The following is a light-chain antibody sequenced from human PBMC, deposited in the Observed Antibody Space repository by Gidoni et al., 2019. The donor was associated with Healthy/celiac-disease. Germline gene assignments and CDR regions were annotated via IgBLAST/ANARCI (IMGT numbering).Light chain of an antibody. Sequence: DIVLTQSPGTLSLSPGESATLSCRASQSVSSSYLAWYQQKPGQAPRLLIYGASSRATGIPDRFSGSGAGKDFTLTISRLEPEDFAVYYCQQYGSSPPYTFGQGTKLEIK. J-gene: IGKJ2*01. CDR2: GAS. V-gene: IGKV3-20*01. CDR1: QSVSSSY. CDR3: QQYGSSPPYT.